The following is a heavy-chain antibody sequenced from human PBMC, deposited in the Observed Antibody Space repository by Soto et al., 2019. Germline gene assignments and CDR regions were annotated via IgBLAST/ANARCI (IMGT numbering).Heavy chain of an antibody. D-gene: IGHD3-10*01. CDR2: ISGGGGYT. J-gene: IGHJ4*02. CDR1: GLTFSSYA. Sequence: EVQLLESGGDLVQPGGSLRLSCAASGLTFSSYAMSWVRQAPVKGLERVAVISGGGGYTDYADSVKGRFTISTENSKNTPFLQMKSLRAGDAAPYDCAKRCRGVLLNPEVDWGQGTLVTVSS. CDR3: AKRCRGVLLNPEVD. V-gene: IGHV3-23*01.